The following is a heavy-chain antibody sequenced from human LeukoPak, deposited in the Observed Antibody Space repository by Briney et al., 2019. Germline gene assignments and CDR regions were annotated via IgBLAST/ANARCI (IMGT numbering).Heavy chain of an antibody. CDR2: LYTSGGT. V-gene: IGHV4-4*09. J-gene: IGHJ6*03. CDR1: GASISSSS. Sequence: SETLSLTCTVSGASISSSSWSWIRQPPGEGLEWIGYLYTSGGTDYNPSLKRRFTRSVNRCKNEFSLPLRSVTAADTAVYYCASRRADMGTIPGYEYWYMDVWAKGTTVTVSS. CDR3: ASRRADMGTIPGYEYWYMDV. D-gene: IGHD2-8*02.